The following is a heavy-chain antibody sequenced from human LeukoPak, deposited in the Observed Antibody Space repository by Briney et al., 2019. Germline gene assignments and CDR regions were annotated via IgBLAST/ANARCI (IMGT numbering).Heavy chain of an antibody. CDR3: ARDQVVVAAPNYYYYGMDV. Sequence: SQTLSLTCTVSGDSISSGGYYWSWIRQHPGKGLEWIEYIYYSGSTYYNPSLKSRITISVDTSKNQFSLKLSSVTAADTAVYYCARDQVVVAAPNYYYYGMDVWGKGTTVTVSS. CDR1: GDSISSGGYY. D-gene: IGHD2-15*01. V-gene: IGHV4-31*03. J-gene: IGHJ6*04. CDR2: IYYSGST.